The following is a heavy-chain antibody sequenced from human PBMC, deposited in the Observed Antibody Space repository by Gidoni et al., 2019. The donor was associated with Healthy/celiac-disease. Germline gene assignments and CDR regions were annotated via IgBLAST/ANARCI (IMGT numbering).Heavy chain of an antibody. Sequence: QVQLVQSGAEVKKPGASVKVSCKASGYTFTSYAMHWVRQAPGQRLEWMGWINAGNGNTKYSQKFQGRVTITWDTSASTAYMELSSLRSEDTAVYYCAREMVRGALGWFDPWGQGTLVTVSS. V-gene: IGHV1-3*01. CDR3: AREMVRGALGWFDP. CDR1: GYTFTSYA. CDR2: INAGNGNT. D-gene: IGHD3-10*01. J-gene: IGHJ5*02.